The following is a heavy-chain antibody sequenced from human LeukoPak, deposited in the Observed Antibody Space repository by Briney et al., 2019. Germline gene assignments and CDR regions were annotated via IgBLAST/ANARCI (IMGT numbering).Heavy chain of an antibody. V-gene: IGHV4-59*01. Sequence: PSETLSLTCTVSGGSISGYYWSWIRQPPGKGLEWIGYIYYSGSTNYNPSLKSRVTISVDTSKNQFSLKLSSVTAADTAVYYCARVARGGWPNYYFDYWGQGTLVTVSS. CDR2: IYYSGST. CDR1: GGSISGYY. CDR3: ARVARGGWPNYYFDY. J-gene: IGHJ4*02. D-gene: IGHD6-19*01.